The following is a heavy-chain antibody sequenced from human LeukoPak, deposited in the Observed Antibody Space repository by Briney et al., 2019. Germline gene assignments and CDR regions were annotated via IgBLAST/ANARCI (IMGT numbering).Heavy chain of an antibody. CDR1: GYTFTSYY. Sequence: SVKVSCKASGYTFTSYYMHWVRQSPGPGLEWMGIINPSGGSTSYAQKFQGRVTMTRDMSTSTVYMELSSLRSEDTAVYYCALKGGSYHGNYFDYWGQGTLVTVSS. CDR3: ALKGGSYHGNYFDY. J-gene: IGHJ4*02. CDR2: INPSGGST. V-gene: IGHV1-46*01. D-gene: IGHD1-26*01.